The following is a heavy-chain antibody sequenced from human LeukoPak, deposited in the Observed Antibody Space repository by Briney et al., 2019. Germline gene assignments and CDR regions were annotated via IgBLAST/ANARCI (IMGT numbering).Heavy chain of an antibody. J-gene: IGHJ6*02. V-gene: IGHV1-18*01. Sequence: GASVKVSCKASGGTFSSYAISWVRQAPGQGLEWMGWISAYNGNTNYAQKLQGRVTMTTDTSTSTAYMELRSLRSDDTAVYYCARDPPGAAAYYYYGMDVWGQGTTVTVSS. D-gene: IGHD6-13*01. CDR2: ISAYNGNT. CDR1: GGTFSSYA. CDR3: ARDPPGAAAYYYYGMDV.